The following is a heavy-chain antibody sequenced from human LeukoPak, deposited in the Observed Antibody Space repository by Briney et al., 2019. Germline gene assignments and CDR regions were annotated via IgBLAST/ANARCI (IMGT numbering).Heavy chain of an antibody. J-gene: IGHJ5*02. CDR2: INPSGGST. Sequence: ASVKVSSKASGYTFTSYYMHWVRQAPGQGLEWMGIINPSGGSTSYAQKFQGRVTMTRDTSTSTVYMELSSLRSEDTAVYYCARDQERSGWYGWFDPWGQGTLVTVSS. V-gene: IGHV1-46*01. D-gene: IGHD6-19*01. CDR3: ARDQERSGWYGWFDP. CDR1: GYTFTSYY.